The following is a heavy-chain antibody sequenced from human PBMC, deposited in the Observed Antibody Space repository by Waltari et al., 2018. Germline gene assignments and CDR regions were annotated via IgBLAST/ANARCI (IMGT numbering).Heavy chain of an antibody. V-gene: IGHV3-30-3*01. CDR2: ISYSGSNK. Sequence: QVQLVESGGGVVQPGGPLRLAWAASGFAFSSSTMFWVRQAPGKGLEWVALISYSGSNKSYADSVRGRFTISRDNSKNTLYLQMISLRPEDTAVYYCANRYGDYLARDWGLGTLVTVSS. J-gene: IGHJ4*02. CDR1: GFAFSSST. CDR3: ANRYGDYLARD. D-gene: IGHD4-17*01.